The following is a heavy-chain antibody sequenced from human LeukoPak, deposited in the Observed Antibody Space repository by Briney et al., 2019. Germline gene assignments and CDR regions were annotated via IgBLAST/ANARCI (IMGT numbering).Heavy chain of an antibody. J-gene: IGHJ4*02. V-gene: IGHV3-20*04. D-gene: IGHD4-23*01. CDR2: INWNGGST. Sequence: GGSLRLSCAASGFTFEDYGMSWVRQVPGKGLEWVSGINWNGGSTGYADSVKGRFSISRDNAKNSLYLHMNSLRAEDTAVYYCARDYGGSSPFDYWGQGTLVTVSS. CDR1: GFTFEDYG. CDR3: ARDYGGSSPFDY.